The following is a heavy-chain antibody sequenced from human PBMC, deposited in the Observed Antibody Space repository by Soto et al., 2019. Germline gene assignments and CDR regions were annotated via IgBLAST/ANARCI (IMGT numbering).Heavy chain of an antibody. D-gene: IGHD2-2*01. Sequence: PGGSLRLSCAASGFTLSLYNMHWVRQAPGKGLEWVAVISKDGSDKYYADSVKGRFTISRDNSKSTLYLEMNSLRAEDTAVYYCARGPDYQLLFVFGYWGQGTLVTVSS. CDR2: ISKDGSDK. J-gene: IGHJ4*02. CDR1: GFTLSLYN. V-gene: IGHV3-30-3*01. CDR3: ARGPDYQLLFVFGY.